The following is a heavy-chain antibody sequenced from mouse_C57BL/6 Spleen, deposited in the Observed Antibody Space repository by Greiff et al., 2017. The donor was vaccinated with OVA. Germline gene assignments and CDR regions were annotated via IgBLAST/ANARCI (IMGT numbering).Heavy chain of an antibody. CDR2: IYPRSGNT. J-gene: IGHJ3*01. D-gene: IGHD1-1*01. CDR1: GYTFTSYG. CDR3: AREYYGSSYWFAY. V-gene: IGHV1-81*01. Sequence: QVQLQQSGAELVRPGASVKLSCKASGYTFTSYGISWVKQRTGQGLEWIGEIYPRSGNTSYNEKFKGKATLTADKSYSTAYMELRSLTSEDSAVYVCAREYYGSSYWFAYWGQGTLVTVSA.